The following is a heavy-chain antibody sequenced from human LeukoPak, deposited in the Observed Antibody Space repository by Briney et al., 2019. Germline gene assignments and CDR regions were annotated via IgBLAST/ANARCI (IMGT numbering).Heavy chain of an antibody. CDR3: ARPLHLGYCSSTRCYTVPFDY. CDR2: INWNGGST. D-gene: IGHD2-2*02. CDR1: GFTFDDYG. Sequence: TGGSLRLSCAASGFTFDDYGMSWVRQAPGKGLEWVSGINWNGGSTGYADSVKGRFTISRDNAKNSLYLQMNSLRAEDTALYYCARPLHLGYCSSTRCYTVPFDYWGQGTLVTVSS. V-gene: IGHV3-20*04. J-gene: IGHJ4*02.